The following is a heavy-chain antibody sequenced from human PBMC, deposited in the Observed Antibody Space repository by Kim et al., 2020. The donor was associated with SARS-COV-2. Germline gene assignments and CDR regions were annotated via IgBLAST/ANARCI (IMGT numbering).Heavy chain of an antibody. CDR2: ISYDGSNK. CDR3: ARDRDGYKPFIDY. CDR1: GFTFSSYG. Sequence: GGSLRLSCAASGFTFSSYGMHWVRQAPGKGLEWVAVISYDGSNKYYADSVKGRFTISRDNSKNTLYLQMNSLRAEDTAVYYCARDRDGYKPFIDYWGQGTLVTVSS. J-gene: IGHJ4*02. V-gene: IGHV3-30*03. D-gene: IGHD5-12*01.